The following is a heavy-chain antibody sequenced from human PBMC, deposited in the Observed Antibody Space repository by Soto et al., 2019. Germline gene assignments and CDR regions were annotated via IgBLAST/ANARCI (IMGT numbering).Heavy chain of an antibody. V-gene: IGHV4-34*01. CDR3: ARAGIVVVPAANTLAAPGRAWFDP. D-gene: IGHD2-2*01. Sequence: LSLTCAVYGGSFSGYYWSWIRQPPGKGLEWIGEINHSGSTNYNPSLKSRVTISVDTSKNQFSLKLSSVTAADTAVYYCARAGIVVVPAANTLAAPGRAWFDPWGQGTLVTVSS. CDR2: INHSGST. J-gene: IGHJ5*02. CDR1: GGSFSGYY.